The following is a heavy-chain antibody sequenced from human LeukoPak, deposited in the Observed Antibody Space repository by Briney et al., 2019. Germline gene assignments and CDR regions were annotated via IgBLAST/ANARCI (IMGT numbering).Heavy chain of an antibody. V-gene: IGHV4-34*01. CDR1: GGSFSGYY. Sequence: SETLSLTCAVYGGSFSGYYWSWIRQPPGKGLEWIGEINHSGSTNYNPSLKSRVTISVDTSKNQFSLKLSSVTAADTAVYYCARWRRTMVRGVIINYFDYWGQGTLVTVSS. CDR2: INHSGST. CDR3: ARWRRTMVRGVIINYFDY. D-gene: IGHD3-10*01. J-gene: IGHJ4*02.